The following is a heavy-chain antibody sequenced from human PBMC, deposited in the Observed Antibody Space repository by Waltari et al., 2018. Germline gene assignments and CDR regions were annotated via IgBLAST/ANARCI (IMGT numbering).Heavy chain of an antibody. D-gene: IGHD3-10*01. Sequence: QVQLQESGPGLVKPSQTLSLTCPVSGGSISSGGYYWSWFRSHPGTGLEWIGYIYYSGSTYYNPSLKSRVTISVDTSKNQFSLKLSSVTAADTAVYYCARGDYYGSGSYYNNWFDPWGQGTLVTVSS. J-gene: IGHJ5*02. CDR3: ARGDYYGSGSYYNNWFDP. V-gene: IGHV4-31*03. CDR2: IYYSGST. CDR1: GGSISSGGYY.